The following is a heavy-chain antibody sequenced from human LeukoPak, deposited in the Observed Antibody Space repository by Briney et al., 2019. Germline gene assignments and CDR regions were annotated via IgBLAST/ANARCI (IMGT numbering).Heavy chain of an antibody. V-gene: IGHV3-7*01. CDR1: GFTFSNDW. J-gene: IGHJ4*02. CDR2: INKDESKK. D-gene: IGHD2-2*01. CDR3: ARVHAYRRDY. Sequence: PGGSLRLSCAASGFTFSNDWMCWVRQAPGKGLEWVANINKDESKKYYVDSVKGRFTISRDNAKNSLYLQMSSLRAEDTAVYYCARVHAYRRDYWGQGTLVTVSS.